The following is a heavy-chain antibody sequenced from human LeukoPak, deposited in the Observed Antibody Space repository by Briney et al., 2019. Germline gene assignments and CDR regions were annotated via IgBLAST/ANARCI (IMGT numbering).Heavy chain of an antibody. CDR3: ARDILGIAARPPGYYYGMDV. Sequence: PGRSLRLSCAASGFTFSSYGMHWVRQAPGKGLEWVAVIWYDGSNKYYADSVKGRFTISRDNSKNTLYLQMNSLRAEDTAVYYCARDILGIAARPPGYYYGMDVWGQGTTVTVSS. V-gene: IGHV3-33*08. CDR2: IWYDGSNK. J-gene: IGHJ6*02. D-gene: IGHD6-6*01. CDR1: GFTFSSYG.